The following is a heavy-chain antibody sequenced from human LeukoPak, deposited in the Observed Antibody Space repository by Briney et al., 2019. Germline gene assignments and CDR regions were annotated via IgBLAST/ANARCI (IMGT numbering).Heavy chain of an antibody. V-gene: IGHV3-43*02. J-gene: IGHJ6*02. Sequence: GGSLRLSCAASGFNFDNYVMHWVRQAPGKGLEWVSLISDDGDYTYYVDSAQGRFIISRDSSKNSLYLQMNSLRAEDTALYYCAKGGGSYIFGMDVWGQGTTVTVSS. CDR1: GFNFDNYV. CDR3: AKGGGSYIFGMDV. D-gene: IGHD1-26*01. CDR2: ISDDGDYT.